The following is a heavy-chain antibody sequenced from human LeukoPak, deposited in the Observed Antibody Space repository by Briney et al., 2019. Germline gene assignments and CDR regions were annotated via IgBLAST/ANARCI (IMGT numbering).Heavy chain of an antibody. CDR1: GFTVSSNY. D-gene: IGHD5-18*01. V-gene: IGHV3-66*01. CDR3: AREGTDGYSYGYVDY. CDR2: IYSGGST. J-gene: IGHJ4*02. Sequence: GGSLRLSCAASGFTVSSNYMSWVRQAPGKGPEWVSVIYSGGSTYYADSVKGRFTISRDNSKNTLYLQMNSLRAEDTAVYYCAREGTDGYSYGYVDYWGQGTLVTVSS.